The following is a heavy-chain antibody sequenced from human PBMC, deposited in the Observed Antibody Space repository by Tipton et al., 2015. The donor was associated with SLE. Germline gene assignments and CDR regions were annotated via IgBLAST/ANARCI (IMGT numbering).Heavy chain of an antibody. CDR1: GYTFTSYA. CDR3: ARVPYGEGAFDI. CDR2: INAGNGNT. J-gene: IGHJ3*02. D-gene: IGHD4-17*01. V-gene: IGHV1-3*01. Sequence: QSGAEVKKPGASVKVSCKASGYTFTSYAMNWVRQAPGQRLEWIGWINAGNGNTKYSQKFQGRVTITRDTSASTAYMELSSLISKDTALYYCARVPYGEGAFDIWGQGTMVTVSS.